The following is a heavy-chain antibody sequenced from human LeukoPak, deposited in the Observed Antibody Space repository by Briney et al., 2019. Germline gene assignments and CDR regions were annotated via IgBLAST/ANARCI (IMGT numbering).Heavy chain of an antibody. Sequence: SETLSLTCAVSGYSISRGYHWGWIRLPPGKGLEWIGSIYHSGSIYYNPSIKSRVTISVDTSQNQFSLKLSSVPAADTAVYYCARIGRDSSGYYPPKLDDFDVWGQGTMVTVSS. CDR3: ARIGRDSSGYYPPKLDDFDV. CDR2: IYHSGSI. CDR1: GYSISRGYH. V-gene: IGHV4-38-2*01. J-gene: IGHJ3*01. D-gene: IGHD3-22*01.